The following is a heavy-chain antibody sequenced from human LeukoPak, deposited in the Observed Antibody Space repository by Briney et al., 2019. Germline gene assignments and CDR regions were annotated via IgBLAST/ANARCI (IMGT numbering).Heavy chain of an antibody. V-gene: IGHV3-64*01. D-gene: IGHD1-26*01. Sequence: PGGTLRLSCAASGFTFSSYAMHWVRQAPGKGLEYVSAISSNGGSTYYANSVKGKFTISRDNSKNTLYLQMGSLRAEDMAVYYCARRRNPYSGSYDAFDIWGQGTMVTVSS. CDR2: ISSNGGST. J-gene: IGHJ3*02. CDR3: ARRRNPYSGSYDAFDI. CDR1: GFTFSSYA.